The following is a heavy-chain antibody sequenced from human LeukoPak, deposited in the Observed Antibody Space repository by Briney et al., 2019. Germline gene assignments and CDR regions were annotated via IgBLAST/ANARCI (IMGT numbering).Heavy chain of an antibody. CDR1: GFTVSSNY. D-gene: IGHD1-26*01. CDR2: IYSGGST. Sequence: GGSLRLSSAASGFTVSSNYMSWVRQAPGKGLEWVSVIYSGGSTYYADSVKGRFTISRDNAKNTAYLQMNSLRAEDTAVYYCARVKVGSWDWFDPRGQGTLVTVSS. V-gene: IGHV3-66*01. CDR3: ARVKVGSWDWFDP. J-gene: IGHJ5*02.